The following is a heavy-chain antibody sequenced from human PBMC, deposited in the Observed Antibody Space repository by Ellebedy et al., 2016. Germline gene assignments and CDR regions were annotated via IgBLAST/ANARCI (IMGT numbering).Heavy chain of an antibody. CDR1: GFTVSTNY. CDR3: ARDLGSDTPLDPLVGFDY. V-gene: IGHV3-53*05. D-gene: IGHD5-18*01. Sequence: GGSLRLSCAASGFTVSTNYMKWVRQAPGKGLEWVSAIFSDGNTYYADSVKGRFTISRDNSKNTLYLQMNSLRSEDTAVYYCARDLGSDTPLDPLVGFDYWGQGTLVTVS. J-gene: IGHJ4*02. CDR2: IFSDGNT.